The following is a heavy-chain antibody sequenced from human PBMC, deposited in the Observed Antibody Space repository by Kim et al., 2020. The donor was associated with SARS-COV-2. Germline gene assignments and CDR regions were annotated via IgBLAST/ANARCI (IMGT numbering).Heavy chain of an antibody. Sequence: GGSLRLSCAASGFTFSDYYMSWIRQAPGKGLEWVSYISSSSSYTNYADSVKGRFTISRDNAKNSLYLQMNSLRAEDTAVYYCARVGYDSSGCDYWGQGTLVTVSS. J-gene: IGHJ4*02. V-gene: IGHV3-11*05. CDR3: ARVGYDSSGCDY. D-gene: IGHD3-22*01. CDR1: GFTFSDYY. CDR2: ISSSSSYT.